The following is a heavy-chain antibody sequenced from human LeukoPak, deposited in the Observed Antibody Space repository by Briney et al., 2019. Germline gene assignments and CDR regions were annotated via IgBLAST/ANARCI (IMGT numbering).Heavy chain of an antibody. J-gene: IGHJ6*03. Sequence: SETLSLTCAVSGGSISSSSYYWGWIRQPPGKGLEWIGSIYYSGSTYYNPSLKSRVTISVDTSKNQFSLKLSSVSAADTAVYYCARPKPCSGGSCSAYYYYYMDVWGKGTTVTVSS. V-gene: IGHV4-39*01. CDR3: ARPKPCSGGSCSAYYYYYMDV. CDR1: GGSISSSSYY. CDR2: IYYSGST. D-gene: IGHD2-15*01.